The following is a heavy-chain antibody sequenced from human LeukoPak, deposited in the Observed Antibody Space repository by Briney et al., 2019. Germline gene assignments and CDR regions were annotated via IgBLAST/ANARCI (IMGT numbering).Heavy chain of an antibody. CDR1: GFTFSSYE. V-gene: IGHV3-48*03. CDR3: ATHSGYYYYYGMDV. Sequence: GGSLRLSCAASGFTFSSYEMNWVRQAPGKGLEWVSYISNSGSSIYYADSVKGRFTISRDNAKNSLYLQMNSLRAEDTAIYYCATHSGYYYYYGMDVWGQGTTVTVSS. J-gene: IGHJ6*02. CDR2: ISNSGSSI. D-gene: IGHD1-14*01.